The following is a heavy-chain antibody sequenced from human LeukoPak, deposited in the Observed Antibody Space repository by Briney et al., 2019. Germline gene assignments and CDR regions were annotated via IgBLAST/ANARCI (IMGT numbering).Heavy chain of an antibody. CDR1: GGSISSSNW. J-gene: IGHJ4*02. V-gene: IGHV4-4*02. CDR3: ARGRDYYGSGSYYS. D-gene: IGHD3-10*01. CDR2: IYHSGST. Sequence: PSGTLSLTCAVSGGSISSSNWWSWVRQPPGKGLEWIGEIYHSGSTNYNPSLKSRVAISVDKSKNQFSLKLSSVTAADTAVYYCARGRDYYGSGSYYSWGQGTLVTVSS.